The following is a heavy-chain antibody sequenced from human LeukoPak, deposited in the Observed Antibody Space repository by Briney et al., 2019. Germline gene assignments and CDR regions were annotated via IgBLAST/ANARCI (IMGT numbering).Heavy chain of an antibody. CDR1: GGSFSGYY. D-gene: IGHD6-13*01. CDR3: ARGDSSVFDY. J-gene: IGHJ4*02. Sequence: SETLSLTCAVYGGSFSGYYRSWIRQPPGKGLEWIGEINHSGSTNYNPSLKSRVTISVDTSKNQFSLKLSSVTAADTAVYYCARGDSSVFDYWGQGTLVTVSS. V-gene: IGHV4-34*01. CDR2: INHSGST.